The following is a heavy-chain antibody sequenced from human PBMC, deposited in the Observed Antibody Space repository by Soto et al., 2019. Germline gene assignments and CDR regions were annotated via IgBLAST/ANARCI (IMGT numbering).Heavy chain of an antibody. CDR2: IYHSGST. V-gene: IGHV4-30-2*01. J-gene: IGHJ3*02. Sequence: SETLSLTCAVSGGSISSGGYSWSWIRQPPGKGLERIGYIYHSGSTYYNPSLKSRVTISVDRSKNQFSLKLSSVTAADTAVYYRAREGALGYSYGYRSAAFDIWGQGTMVTVSS. D-gene: IGHD5-18*01. CDR3: AREGALGYSYGYRSAAFDI. CDR1: GGSISSGGYS.